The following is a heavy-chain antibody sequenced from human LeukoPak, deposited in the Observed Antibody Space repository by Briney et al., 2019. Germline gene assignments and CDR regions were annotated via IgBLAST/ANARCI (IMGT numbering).Heavy chain of an antibody. CDR2: ISYDGSNK. Sequence: GRSLRLSCAASGFTFSSYAMHWVRQAPGKGLEWVAVISYDGSNKYYADSVKGRFTISRDNSKNTLYLQMNNLRVEDTAVYYCARHDWFDPWGQGTLVTVSS. J-gene: IGHJ5*02. CDR3: ARHDWFDP. V-gene: IGHV3-30*14. CDR1: GFTFSSYA.